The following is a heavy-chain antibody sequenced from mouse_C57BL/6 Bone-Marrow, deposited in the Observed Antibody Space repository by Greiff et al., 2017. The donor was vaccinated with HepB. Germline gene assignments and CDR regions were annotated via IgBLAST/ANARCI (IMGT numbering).Heavy chain of an antibody. CDR1: GYTFTDYY. Sequence: EVQLKESGPVLVKPGASVKMSCKASGYTFTDYYMNWVKQSHGKSLEWIGVINPYNGGTSYNQKFKGKATLTVDKSSSTAYMELNSLTSEDSAVYYCAREDYYYGSSYFAYWGQGTLVTVSA. J-gene: IGHJ3*01. CDR3: AREDYYYGSSYFAY. CDR2: INPYNGGT. V-gene: IGHV1-19*01. D-gene: IGHD1-1*01.